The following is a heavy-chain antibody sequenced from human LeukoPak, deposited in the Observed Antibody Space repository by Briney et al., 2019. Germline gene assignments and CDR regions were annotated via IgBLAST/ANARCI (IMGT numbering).Heavy chain of an antibody. Sequence: SETLSLTCAVYGGSLSGYYWSWIRQPPGKGLEWIGEINHSGSTNYNPSLKSRVTISVDTSKNQFSMKLNSVTAADTAVYYCASPLGYCSSTDCYGDYWGQGTLVTVSS. CDR1: GGSLSGYY. CDR2: INHSGST. D-gene: IGHD2-2*01. J-gene: IGHJ4*02. CDR3: ASPLGYCSSTDCYGDY. V-gene: IGHV4-34*01.